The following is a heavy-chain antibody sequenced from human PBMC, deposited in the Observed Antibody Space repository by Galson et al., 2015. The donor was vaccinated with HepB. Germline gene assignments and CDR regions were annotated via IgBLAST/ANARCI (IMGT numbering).Heavy chain of an antibody. V-gene: IGHV1-69*04. J-gene: IGHJ4*02. CDR2: IIPILGIA. CDR3: ARSLAEMAPYY. D-gene: IGHD5-24*01. Sequence: SVKVSCKASGGTFSSYAISWVRQAPGQGLEWMGRIIPILGIANYAQKFQGRVTITADKSTSTAYMELSSLRSEDTAVYYCARSLAEMAPYYWGQGTLVTVSS. CDR1: GGTFSSYA.